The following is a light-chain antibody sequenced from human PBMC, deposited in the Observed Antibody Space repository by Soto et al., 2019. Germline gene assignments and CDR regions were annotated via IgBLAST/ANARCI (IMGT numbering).Light chain of an antibody. CDR2: DAY. J-gene: IGKJ4*01. CDR1: QSVFGY. Sequence: EIVMTQSPATLSVSPGERATLSCRASQSVFGYLAWYQHKPGQAPRLLIYDAYKRATGVPARFSGSGSETDFSLIISSLEPEDFAVYYCQQRSDSPPLTFGGGTKVDIK. V-gene: IGKV3-11*01. CDR3: QQRSDSPPLT.